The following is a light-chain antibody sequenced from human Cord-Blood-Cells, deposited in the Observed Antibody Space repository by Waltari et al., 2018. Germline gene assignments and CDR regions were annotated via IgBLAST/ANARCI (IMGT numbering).Light chain of an antibody. CDR2: EDS. CDR3: YSTDSSGNHSYG. V-gene: IGLV3-10*01. CDR1: ALPQKY. J-gene: IGLJ1*01. Sequence: SYELTQPTSVSPPPDQTSRITCSGVALPQKYASWYRQQSGQAPVLVISEDSKRPSGIPERLCRSSAGTMATLTISGAQVEDESDYYCYSTDSSGNHSYGYGTGTKVTVL.